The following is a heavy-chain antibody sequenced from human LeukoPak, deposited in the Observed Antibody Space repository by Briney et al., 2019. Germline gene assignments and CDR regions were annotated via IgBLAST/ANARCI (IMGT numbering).Heavy chain of an antibody. Sequence: SETLSLTCTVSGGSIGSYYWSWIRQPPGKGLEWIGYIYYSGSTNYNPSLKSRVTLSVDTSKNQFSLKLSSVTAADTAVYYCARRYYDSSGPFDYWGHGILVTVSS. CDR3: ARRYYDSSGPFDY. V-gene: IGHV4-59*08. CDR1: GGSIGSYY. D-gene: IGHD3-22*01. CDR2: IYYSGST. J-gene: IGHJ4*01.